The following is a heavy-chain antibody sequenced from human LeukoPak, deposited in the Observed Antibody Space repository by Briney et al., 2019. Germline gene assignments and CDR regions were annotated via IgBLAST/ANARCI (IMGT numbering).Heavy chain of an antibody. Sequence: ASVKVSCKASGYTFISYGISWVRQAPGQGLEWMGWISAYNGNTNYAQKLQGRVTMTTDTSTSTAYMELRSLRSDDTAVYYCARAGRWLQLYYFDYWGQGTLVTVSS. D-gene: IGHD5-24*01. CDR1: GYTFISYG. CDR3: ARAGRWLQLYYFDY. J-gene: IGHJ4*02. V-gene: IGHV1-18*01. CDR2: ISAYNGNT.